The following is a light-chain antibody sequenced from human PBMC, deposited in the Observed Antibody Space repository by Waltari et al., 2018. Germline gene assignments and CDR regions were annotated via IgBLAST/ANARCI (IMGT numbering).Light chain of an antibody. Sequence: EIVLTQSPGTLSLSPGERATLSCRASQSVSSSYLAWYQQKPGQAPSLLSHGASSRATGIPDRFSGSGSGTDFTLTISRLEPEDSAVYYCQQYGTSPRLTFGGGTKVEIK. V-gene: IGKV3-20*01. J-gene: IGKJ4*01. CDR1: QSVSSSY. CDR2: GAS. CDR3: QQYGTSPRLT.